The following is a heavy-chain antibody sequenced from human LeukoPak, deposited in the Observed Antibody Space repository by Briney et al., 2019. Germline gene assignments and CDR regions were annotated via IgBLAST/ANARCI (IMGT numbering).Heavy chain of an antibody. CDR3: ARHSVEYSSSYAGWFDP. CDR1: GGPISSSSHY. J-gene: IGHJ5*02. CDR2: IYYSGRT. Sequence: PSETVPHICTVSGGPISSSSHYWGWIRQPPGKGLEWMGSIYYSGRTYYNPSLKSPVTISVDTSKNQFSLKLTSVTAADTGVYYCARHSVEYSSSYAGWFDPWGQGTLVTVSS. D-gene: IGHD6-6*01. V-gene: IGHV4-39*01.